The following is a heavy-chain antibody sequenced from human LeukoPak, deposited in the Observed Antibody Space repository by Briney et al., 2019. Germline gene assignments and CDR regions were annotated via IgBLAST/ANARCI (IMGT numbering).Heavy chain of an antibody. Sequence: ASVKVSCNASGYTFSGYFMNWVRQAPGQGLEWMGWINPNSGGTNYAQKFQGRVTMTRDTSISTAYMELSSLRSDDTAVYYCARADSAYDFRYWGQGTLVTVSS. V-gene: IGHV1-2*02. CDR1: GYTFSGYF. D-gene: IGHD5-12*01. CDR3: ARADSAYDFRY. J-gene: IGHJ4*02. CDR2: INPNSGGT.